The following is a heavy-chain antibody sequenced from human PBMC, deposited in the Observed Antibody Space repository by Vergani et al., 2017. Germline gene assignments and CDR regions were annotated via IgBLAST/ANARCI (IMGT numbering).Heavy chain of an antibody. D-gene: IGHD2-2*01. J-gene: IGHJ4*02. CDR3: AKDFSRIREPYCSITGCFAYYFDY. Sequence: RLVQSGGGLAHPGGSLRLSCAASGFTFSSYAMSWVRQAPGKGLEWVSAISGSGGSTYYADSVKGRFTISRDNSKNTLYLQMNSLRAEDTAVYYCAKDFSRIREPYCSITGCFAYYFDYWGQGTLVTVSS. V-gene: IGHV3-23*04. CDR2: ISGSGGST. CDR1: GFTFSSYA.